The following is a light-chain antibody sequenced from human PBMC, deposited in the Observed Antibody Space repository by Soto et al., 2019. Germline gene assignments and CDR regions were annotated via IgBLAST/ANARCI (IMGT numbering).Light chain of an antibody. CDR1: HNDIGTYDY. V-gene: IGLV2-14*03. Sequence: ALAHPTSVSWSPGQSITISCTGNHNDIGTYDYVSWYQQHPGRAPRLLIHGVTTRPSGISDRFSASKSGLTASLTISGLQPEDEADYYCSSFTSNRIYVFGPGTKVTVL. CDR3: SSFTSNRIYV. CDR2: GVT. J-gene: IGLJ1*01.